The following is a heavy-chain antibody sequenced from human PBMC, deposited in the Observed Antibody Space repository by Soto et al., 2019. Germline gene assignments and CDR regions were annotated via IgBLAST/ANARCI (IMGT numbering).Heavy chain of an antibody. V-gene: IGHV3-7*05. CDR3: ARDVK. J-gene: IGHJ1*01. Sequence: EVQLVESGGNLVQPGGSLRLSCAASGFTSGTSWMSWVRQAPGKGLGWVASISPDGSEKYYEDSVRGRFTISTDKAKKSLILQMNSLSAEDTAVYYCARDVKWGKGTLVTVSS. CDR1: GFTSGTSW. CDR2: ISPDGSEK.